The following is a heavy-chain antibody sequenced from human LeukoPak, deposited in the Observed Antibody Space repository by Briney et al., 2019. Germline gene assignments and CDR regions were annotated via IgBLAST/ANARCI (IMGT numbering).Heavy chain of an antibody. CDR1: GYTFTNYD. Sequence: ASVKVSCTASGYTFTNYDINWVRQATGQGLEWMGWMNPNSGNTGYARKFQGRVTMTRDTSTSTVYMELSSLRSEDTAVYYCARGAGDLSGYYMDVWGKGTTVTVSS. V-gene: IGHV1-8*02. J-gene: IGHJ6*03. CDR2: MNPNSGNT. CDR3: ARGAGDLSGYYMDV.